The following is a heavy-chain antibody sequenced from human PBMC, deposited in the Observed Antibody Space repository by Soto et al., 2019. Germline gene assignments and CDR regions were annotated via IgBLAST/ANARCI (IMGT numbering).Heavy chain of an antibody. CDR2: IHPSGQPI. J-gene: IGHJ3*01. CDR3: ARRASR. Sequence: EVQLVESGGGLLQPGGSLRLSCAVSGFTFSSSEMYWVRQAPGKGLEWISYIHPSGQPIFYADSVKGRFTISRDNANNSLFLQMNSLRAEDTAVYYCARRASRWGQGTMVTVSS. CDR1: GFTFSSSE. V-gene: IGHV3-48*03. D-gene: IGHD1-26*01.